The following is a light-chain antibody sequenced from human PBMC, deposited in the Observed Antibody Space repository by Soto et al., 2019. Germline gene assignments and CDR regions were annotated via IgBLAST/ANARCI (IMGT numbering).Light chain of an antibody. CDR1: SSDVGGYNY. CDR3: SSYTSSNTYV. CDR2: DVT. V-gene: IGLV2-14*03. Sequence: QSALTRPASVSGSPGQWTTISCTGTSSDVGGYNYVSWYQHHPGKAPKLMIYDVTNRPSGVPNRFSGSKSGNTASLTISGLQTEDEADYYCSSYTSSNTYVFGTGTKLTVL. J-gene: IGLJ1*01.